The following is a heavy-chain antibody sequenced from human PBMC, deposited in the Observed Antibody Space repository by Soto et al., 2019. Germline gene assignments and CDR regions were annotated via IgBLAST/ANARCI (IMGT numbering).Heavy chain of an antibody. Sequence: SETLSLTCTVSVGSISNYYWTWIRQPPGKGLEWIGYIYYRANPNYNPSLKSRVTISQDTSKNQFSLKLSSVTAADTAVYYCARHYGDGYDYVDYWGQGTLVTVSS. CDR2: IYYRANP. CDR3: ARHYGDGYDYVDY. J-gene: IGHJ4*02. CDR1: VGSISNYY. V-gene: IGHV4-59*08. D-gene: IGHD5-12*01.